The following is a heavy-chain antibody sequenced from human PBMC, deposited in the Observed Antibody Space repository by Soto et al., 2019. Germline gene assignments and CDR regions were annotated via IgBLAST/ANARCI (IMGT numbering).Heavy chain of an antibody. Sequence: QVQLVQSGAEVKKPGSSVMVSCKASGGTFSSYAISWVRQAPGQGLEWMGGIIPIFGTANYAQKFQGRVTITADKSTSTAYMELSSLRSEDTAVYYCARDQGGYSGYDDYYYGMDVWGQGTTVTVSS. D-gene: IGHD5-12*01. CDR3: ARDQGGYSGYDDYYYGMDV. J-gene: IGHJ6*02. CDR2: IIPIFGTA. CDR1: GGTFSSYA. V-gene: IGHV1-69*06.